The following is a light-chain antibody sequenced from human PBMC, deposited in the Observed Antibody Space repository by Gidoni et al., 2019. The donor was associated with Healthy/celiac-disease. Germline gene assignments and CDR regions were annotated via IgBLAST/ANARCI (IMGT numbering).Light chain of an antibody. V-gene: IGKV3-20*01. CDR3: QQYGSSPGT. Sequence: EIVLTQSPATLSVSPGERATLSCRASQSVSSSYLAWYQQTPGQAPRLLIYGSTSRATGPPDRSSGGGSGTDFTLTISRLEPEDVAVYYCQQYGSSPGTFXQXTKLEIK. CDR2: GST. CDR1: QSVSSSY. J-gene: IGKJ2*01.